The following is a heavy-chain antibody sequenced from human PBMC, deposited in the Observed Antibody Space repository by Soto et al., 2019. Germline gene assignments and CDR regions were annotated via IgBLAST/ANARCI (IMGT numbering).Heavy chain of an antibody. J-gene: IGHJ4*02. CDR3: AKDHGWGRAVTTRFDS. CDR2: ISDTGSGT. CDR1: GFTFTSYA. Sequence: GGSLRLSCAASGFTFTSYAMSWVRQAPGKGLEWVSAISDTGSGTFYADSVKGRFTISRDNSKNTLYLQMNSLRDEDTAVYYCAKDHGWGRAVTTRFDSWGQGTLVTVSS. D-gene: IGHD4-17*01. V-gene: IGHV3-23*01.